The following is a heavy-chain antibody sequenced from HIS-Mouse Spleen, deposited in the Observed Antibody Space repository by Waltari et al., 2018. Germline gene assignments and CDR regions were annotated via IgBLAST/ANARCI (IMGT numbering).Heavy chain of an antibody. CDR1: GFTFSSYA. Sequence: QVQLVESGGGVVQPGRSLRLSCAASGFTFSSYAMHWVRQAPGKGLEWVAVISYDGSNKYDADSVKGRFTIARDNSKNTLYLQMNSLRAEDTAVYYCARDDRLIGWDTYYFDYWGQGTLVTVSS. D-gene: IGHD5-18*01. V-gene: IGHV3-30-3*01. CDR3: ARDDRLIGWDTYYFDY. CDR2: ISYDGSNK. J-gene: IGHJ4*02.